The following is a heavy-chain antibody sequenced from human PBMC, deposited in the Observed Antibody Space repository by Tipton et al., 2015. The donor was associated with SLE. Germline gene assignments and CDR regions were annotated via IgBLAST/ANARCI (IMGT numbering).Heavy chain of an antibody. CDR3: ARGNEVSLDY. Sequence: TLSLTCTVSGGSISSSNWWSWVRQPPGKGLEWIGEINHSGSTNYNPSLKSRVTISVDTSKNHFSLKLSSVTAADTAVYYCARGNEVSLDYWGQGTLVTVSS. J-gene: IGHJ4*02. CDR1: GGSISSSNW. CDR2: INHSGST. V-gene: IGHV4-4*02. D-gene: IGHD1-14*01.